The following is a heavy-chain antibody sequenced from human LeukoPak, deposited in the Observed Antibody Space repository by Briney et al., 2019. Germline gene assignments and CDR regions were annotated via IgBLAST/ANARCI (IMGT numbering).Heavy chain of an antibody. J-gene: IGHJ4*02. D-gene: IGHD1-26*01. CDR2: INTDGRIT. CDR1: GFSFRNYA. V-gene: IGHV3-64*02. CDR3: TRDGGSFCDFDY. Sequence: GGSLGLSCVASGFSFRNYAIHWVRQAPGKGLKYVSVINTDGRITYYADSVKGRFTISRDNSKNTVYLQMGSLRGEDMAVYYCTRDGGSFCDFDYWGQGALVTVSS.